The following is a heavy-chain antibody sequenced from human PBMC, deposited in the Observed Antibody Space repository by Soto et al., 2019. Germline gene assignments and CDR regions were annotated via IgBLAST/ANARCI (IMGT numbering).Heavy chain of an antibody. CDR2: IYYTGNT. V-gene: IGHV4-59*01. D-gene: IGHD3-3*01. Sequence: SETLSLTCDVFDVSLSGFYWSWIRQSPGKGLEYIGYIYYTGNTYYNPSLKSRVTVSLDSSKNQFSLKVTSVTAADTAIYYCARGHLWLEDWGQGTLVTVSS. CDR3: ARGHLWLED. J-gene: IGHJ4*02. CDR1: DVSLSGFY.